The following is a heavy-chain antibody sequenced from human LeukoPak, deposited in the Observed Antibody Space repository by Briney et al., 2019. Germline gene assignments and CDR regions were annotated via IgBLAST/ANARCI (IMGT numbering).Heavy chain of an antibody. CDR1: GFTFSSYG. J-gene: IGHJ6*02. CDR2: ISYDGSNK. Sequence: GGSLRLSCAASGFTFSSYGMHWVRQAPGKGLEWVAVISYDGSNKYHADSVKGRFTISRDNSKNTLYLQMNSLRAEDTAVYYCAKAPKNYYYYGMDVWGQGTTVTVSS. CDR3: AKAPKNYYYYGMDV. V-gene: IGHV3-30*18.